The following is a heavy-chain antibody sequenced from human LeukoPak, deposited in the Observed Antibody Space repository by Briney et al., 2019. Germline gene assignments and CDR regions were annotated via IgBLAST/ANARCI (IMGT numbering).Heavy chain of an antibody. V-gene: IGHV3-33*01. Sequence: GGSLRLSCAASGFTFSSYGMHWVRQAPGKGLEWVAVIWYDGSNKYYADSVKGRFTISRDNSKNTLYLQMSSLRAEDTAVYYCAREDHYGSVDYWGQGTLVTVSS. CDR2: IWYDGSNK. J-gene: IGHJ4*02. CDR3: AREDHYGSVDY. D-gene: IGHD4-17*01. CDR1: GFTFSSYG.